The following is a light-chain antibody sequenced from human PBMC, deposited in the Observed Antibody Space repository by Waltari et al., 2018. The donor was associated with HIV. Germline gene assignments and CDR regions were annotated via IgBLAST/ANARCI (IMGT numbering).Light chain of an antibody. CDR1: TGAVTSGPY. CDR3: LLSYSGTRV. V-gene: IGLV7-46*01. CDR2: DTN. Sequence: QAVVTQEPSLTVSPGGTVTLTCGSSTGAVTSGPYPYWFQQKPGHAPRTLIYDTNTKHSWTPARFSGSLLGGKAALTLSGAQPEDEAEYYCLLSYSGTRVFGGGTKLTVL. J-gene: IGLJ3*02.